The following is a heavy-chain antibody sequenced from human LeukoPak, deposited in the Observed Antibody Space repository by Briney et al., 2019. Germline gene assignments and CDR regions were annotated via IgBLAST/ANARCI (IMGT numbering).Heavy chain of an antibody. J-gene: IGHJ4*02. CDR2: IYYSGST. V-gene: IGHV4-39*01. Sequence: SETLSLTCTVYGGSISSSSYYWGWIRQPPGKGLEWIGSIYYSGSTYYNPPLKSRVTISVDTSKNQFSLKLSSVTAADTAVYYCARRQSSGYSYYFDYWGQGTLVTVSS. CDR1: GGSISSSSYY. D-gene: IGHD3-22*01. CDR3: ARRQSSGYSYYFDY.